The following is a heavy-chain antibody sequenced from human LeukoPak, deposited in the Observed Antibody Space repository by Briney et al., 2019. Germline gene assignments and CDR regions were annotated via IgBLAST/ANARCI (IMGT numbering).Heavy chain of an antibody. D-gene: IGHD2-2*01. CDR1: GFTLSTYA. J-gene: IGHJ4*02. Sequence: PGGSLRLSCAASGFTLSTYAMSWVRQAPGKGLEWVSGISGSGGSTYYADSVKGRFTISRDSSKNTLYLQMNSLRAEDTAIYYCAKTSRGNYWGQGTLVTVSS. V-gene: IGHV3-23*01. CDR3: AKTSRGNY. CDR2: ISGSGGST.